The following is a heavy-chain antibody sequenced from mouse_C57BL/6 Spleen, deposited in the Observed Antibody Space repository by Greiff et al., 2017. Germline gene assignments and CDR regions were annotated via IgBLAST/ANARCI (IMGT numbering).Heavy chain of an antibody. CDR2: ISYDGSN. V-gene: IGHV3-6*01. D-gene: IGHD3-2*02. Sequence: EVQLQESGPGLVKPSQSLSLTCSVTGYSITSGYYWNWIRQFPGIKLEWMGYISYDGSNNYNPSLKNRISITRDTSKNHFFLKLNSVTTEDTATXYCARGGGGSGLAYWGQGTLVTVSA. CDR3: ARGGGGSGLAY. J-gene: IGHJ3*01. CDR1: GYSITSGYY.